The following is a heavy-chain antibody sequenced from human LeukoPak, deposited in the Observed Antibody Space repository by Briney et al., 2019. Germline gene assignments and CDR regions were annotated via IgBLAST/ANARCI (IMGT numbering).Heavy chain of an antibody. D-gene: IGHD6-19*01. CDR3: ARASAVAGTRDY. J-gene: IGHJ4*02. CDR1: GFSFSSYW. Sequence: PGGSLRLSCTASGFSFSSYWMSWVRQAPGKGLEWVANIKQDGSDKYYVDSVKGRFTISRDNAKNSLYLQMNSLRAEHSALYNCARASAVAGTRDYWGQGTLVTVSS. V-gene: IGHV3-7*01. CDR2: IKQDGSDK.